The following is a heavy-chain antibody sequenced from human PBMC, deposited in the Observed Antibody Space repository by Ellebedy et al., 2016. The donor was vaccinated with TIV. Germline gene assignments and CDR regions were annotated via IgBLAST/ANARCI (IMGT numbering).Heavy chain of an antibody. V-gene: IGHV4-61*08. J-gene: IGHJ4*02. D-gene: IGHD3-9*01. CDR2: IYYSGST. CDR3: ARRGGYDILTGYYNPLHFDY. Sequence: SETLSLTCTVSGGSISSGGYYWSWIRQHPGKGLEWIGYIYYSGSTNYNPSLKSRVTISVDTSKNQFSLKLSSVTAADTAVYYCARRGGYDILTGYYNPLHFDYWGQGTLVTVSS. CDR1: GGSISSGGYY.